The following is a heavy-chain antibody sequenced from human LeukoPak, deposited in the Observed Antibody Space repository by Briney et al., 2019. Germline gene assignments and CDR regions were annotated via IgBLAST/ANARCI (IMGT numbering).Heavy chain of an antibody. CDR3: AKDIGSYYDY. Sequence: GGSLRLSCAASGFTFSSYGMHWVRQAPGKGLEWVAVISYDGGNKYYADSVKGRFTISRDNSKNTLYLEMNSLRAEDTAVYYCAKDIGSYYDYWDQGILVTVSS. CDR1: GFTFSSYG. V-gene: IGHV3-30*18. J-gene: IGHJ4*02. D-gene: IGHD3-10*01. CDR2: ISYDGGNK.